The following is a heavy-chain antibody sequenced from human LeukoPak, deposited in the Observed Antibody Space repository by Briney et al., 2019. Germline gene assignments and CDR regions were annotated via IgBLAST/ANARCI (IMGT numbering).Heavy chain of an antibody. CDR3: ARDRGYHDRDWVFFDY. J-gene: IGHJ4*02. V-gene: IGHV4-30-4*01. CDR1: GGSISSGDYY. Sequence: SGTLSLTCTVSGGSISSGDYYWSWIRQPPGKGLEWIGYIYYSGSTYYNPSLESRVTISVDTSKNQLSLKLSSVTAADTAVYYCARDRGYHDRDWVFFDYWGQGTLVTVSS. D-gene: IGHD3-22*01. CDR2: IYYSGST.